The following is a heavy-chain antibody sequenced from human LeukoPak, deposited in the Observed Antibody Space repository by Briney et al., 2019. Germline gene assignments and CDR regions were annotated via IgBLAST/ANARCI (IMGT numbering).Heavy chain of an antibody. CDR3: AREHSSSSGKVFDY. J-gene: IGHJ4*02. D-gene: IGHD6-6*01. V-gene: IGHV1-2*02. Sequence: GASVKVSCKASGYTFTGYYMHWVRQAPGQGLEWMGWINPNSGGTNYAQKFQGRVTMTRDTSISTAYMELSRLRSGDTAMYYCAREHSSSSGKVFDYWGQGTLVTVSS. CDR1: GYTFTGYY. CDR2: INPNSGGT.